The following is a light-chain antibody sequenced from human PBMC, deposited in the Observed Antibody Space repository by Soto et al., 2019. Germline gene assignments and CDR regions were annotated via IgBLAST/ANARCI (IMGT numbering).Light chain of an antibody. V-gene: IGLV1-44*01. CDR3: AAWDDSLNGVV. CDR2: SNN. Sequence: QSVLTQPPSASGTPGQRVTISCSGSSSNIGSNYVYWYQQLPGTAPKLLIYSNNQRPSGGPDRFSGSKSGTSASLAISGLQSEDEADYYCAAWDDSLNGVVFGGGTKLTVL. J-gene: IGLJ2*01. CDR1: SSNIGSNY.